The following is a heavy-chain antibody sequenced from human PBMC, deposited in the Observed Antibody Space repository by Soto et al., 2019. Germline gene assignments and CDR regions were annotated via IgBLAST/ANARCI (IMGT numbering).Heavy chain of an antibody. J-gene: IGHJ3*02. CDR3: VPDYYDSSGNDAFDI. D-gene: IGHD3-22*01. CDR1: GFTFSSYG. CDR2: ISSNGGST. V-gene: IGHV3-64D*08. Sequence: PGGSLRLSCAASGFTFSSYGMHWVRQAPGKGLEYVSAISSNGGSTYYADSVKGRFTISRDNSKNTLYLQMSSLRAEDTAVYYCVPDYYDSSGNDAFDIWGQGTMVTVSS.